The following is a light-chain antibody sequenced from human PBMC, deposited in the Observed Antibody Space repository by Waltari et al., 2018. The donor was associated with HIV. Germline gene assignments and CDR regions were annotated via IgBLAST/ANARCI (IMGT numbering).Light chain of an antibody. CDR2: DAS. CDR3: QQYDNLLT. Sequence: DIQMTQSPSSLSASVGDRVTITCQASQDISSYLHWYQQKPGKAPKLLIYDASNLETGVPSRVSGSGSGTDFTFTISSLQPEDIATYYGQQYDNLLTFGGGTK. CDR1: QDISSY. V-gene: IGKV1-33*01. J-gene: IGKJ4*01.